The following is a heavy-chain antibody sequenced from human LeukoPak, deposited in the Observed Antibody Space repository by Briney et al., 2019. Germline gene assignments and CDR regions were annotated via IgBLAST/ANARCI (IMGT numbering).Heavy chain of an antibody. J-gene: IGHJ4*02. Sequence: GGSLRLSCAASGFTFDDYGMSWVRQAPGKGLEWVSGINWNGGSTGYADSVKGRFTISRDNAKNSLYLQMNSLGAEDTALYYCARFLSSGYYSFAGYFDYWGQGTLVTVSS. D-gene: IGHD3-22*01. V-gene: IGHV3-20*04. CDR2: INWNGGST. CDR1: GFTFDDYG. CDR3: ARFLSSGYYSFAGYFDY.